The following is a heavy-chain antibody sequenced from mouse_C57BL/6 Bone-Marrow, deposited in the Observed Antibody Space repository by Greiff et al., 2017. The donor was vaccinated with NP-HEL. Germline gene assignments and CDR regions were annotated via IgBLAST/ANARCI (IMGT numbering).Heavy chain of an antibody. D-gene: IGHD2-3*01. CDR2: INPNNGGT. Sequence: EVQLQQSGPELVKPGASVKISCKASGYTFTDYYMNWVKQSPGKSLEWIGDINPNNGGTSYNQKFKGKATLTVDKSSSTAYMELRSLTSEDSAVYYCAKLYDGYGYYAMDYWGQGTSVTVSS. CDR1: GYTFTDYY. J-gene: IGHJ4*01. V-gene: IGHV1-26*01. CDR3: AKLYDGYGYYAMDY.